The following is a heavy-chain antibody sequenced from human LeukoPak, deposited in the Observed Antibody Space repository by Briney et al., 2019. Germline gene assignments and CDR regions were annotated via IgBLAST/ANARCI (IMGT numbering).Heavy chain of an antibody. CDR1: GFTFTNAG. CDR3: ASVDVDTGDF. D-gene: IGHD5-18*01. Sequence: GRSLRLSCAGSGFTFTNAGIHWVRLAAGKALEWVSFISHDGTNKYYSDSVDGRFTVSRLNSQNTVYLQMTDLRPDDTATYYCASVDVDTGDFWGQGTLVTVSS. V-gene: IGHV3-30*01. J-gene: IGHJ4*02. CDR2: ISHDGTNK.